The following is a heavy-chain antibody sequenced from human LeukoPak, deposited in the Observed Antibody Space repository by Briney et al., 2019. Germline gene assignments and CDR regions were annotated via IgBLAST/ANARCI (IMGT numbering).Heavy chain of an antibody. CDR3: ARGVYIAAAQYGY. Sequence: SETLSLTCTVSGGSLSSYYSSWIRQPPGEGLGRIGYIYYSGTTNYNPSLKSRFTISVDTSKNQFSLKLSSVTAADTAVYYCARGVYIAAAQYGYWGQGTLVTVSS. CDR2: IYYSGTT. V-gene: IGHV4-59*01. J-gene: IGHJ4*02. D-gene: IGHD6-13*01. CDR1: GGSLSSYY.